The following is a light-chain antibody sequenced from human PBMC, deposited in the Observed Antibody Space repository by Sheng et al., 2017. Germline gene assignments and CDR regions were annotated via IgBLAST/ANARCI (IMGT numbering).Light chain of an antibody. CDR2: AAS. CDR3: QKYNSAPRGT. CDR1: QDISNY. Sequence: DIQMTQSPSSLSASVGDRVTITCQASQDISNYLAWYQQKPGKVPKLLIYAASTLQSGVPSRFSGSGSGTDFTLTISSLQPEDVATYYCQKYNSAPRGTFGPGTKVDIK. V-gene: IGKV1-27*01. J-gene: IGKJ3*01.